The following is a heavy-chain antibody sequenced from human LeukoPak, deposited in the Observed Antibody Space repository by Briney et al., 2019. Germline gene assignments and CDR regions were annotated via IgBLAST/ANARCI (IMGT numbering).Heavy chain of an antibody. CDR2: IYYSGST. D-gene: IGHD2-15*01. CDR3: ARHYCSGGSCWAFDI. Sequence: PSETLSLTCTVSGGSISSYYWSWIRQPPGKGLEWIGYIYYSGSTNYNPSLKSRVTISVDTSKNQFSLKLSSVTAADTAVYYCARHYCSGGSCWAFDIWGQGTMVTVSS. CDR1: GGSISSYY. J-gene: IGHJ3*02. V-gene: IGHV4-59*08.